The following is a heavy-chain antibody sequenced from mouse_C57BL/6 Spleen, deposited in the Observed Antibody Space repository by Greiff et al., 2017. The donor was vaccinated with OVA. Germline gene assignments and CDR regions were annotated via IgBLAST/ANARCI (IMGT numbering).Heavy chain of an antibody. V-gene: IGHV1-26*01. CDR1: GYTFTDYY. CDR3: ARRITTVGWYFDV. D-gene: IGHD1-1*01. Sequence: EVKLQQSGPELVKPGASVKISCKASGYTFTDYYMNWVKQSHGKSLEWIGDINPNNGGTSYNQKFKGKATLTVDKSSSTAYMELRSLTSEDSAVYYCARRITTVGWYFDVWGTGTTVTVSS. CDR2: INPNNGGT. J-gene: IGHJ1*03.